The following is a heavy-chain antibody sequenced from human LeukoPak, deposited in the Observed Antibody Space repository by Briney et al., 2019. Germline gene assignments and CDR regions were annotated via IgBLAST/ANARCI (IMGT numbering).Heavy chain of an antibody. D-gene: IGHD1-26*01. CDR3: ASVTPSSGSYYDY. J-gene: IGHJ4*02. CDR1: GGTFSSYA. CDR2: IIPIFGTA. V-gene: IGHV1-69*05. Sequence: SVKVSCKASGGTFSSYAVSWVRQAPGQGLEWMGGIIPIFGTANYAQKFQGRVTITTDESTSTAYMELSSLRSEDTAVYYCASVTPSSGSYYDYWGQGTLVTVSS.